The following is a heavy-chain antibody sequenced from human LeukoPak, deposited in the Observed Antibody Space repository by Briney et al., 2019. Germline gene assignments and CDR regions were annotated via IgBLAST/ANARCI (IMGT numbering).Heavy chain of an antibody. Sequence: ASVKVSCKASGYTFTGYYMHWVRQAPGQGLEWMGWIFPNSGVTNYAQKFQGRVTLTRDTSISTAYMELTRLRSDDTAVYYCARDLGTFTFDFDYWGERTLVTVSS. D-gene: IGHD1-26*01. CDR1: GYTFTGYY. V-gene: IGHV1-2*02. CDR3: ARDLGTFTFDFDY. CDR2: IFPNSGVT. J-gene: IGHJ4*02.